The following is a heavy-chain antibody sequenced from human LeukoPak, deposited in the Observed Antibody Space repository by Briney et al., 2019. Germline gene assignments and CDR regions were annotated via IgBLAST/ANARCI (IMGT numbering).Heavy chain of an antibody. CDR3: AKHSGMANATAYLDH. CDR2: LYYSGST. J-gene: IGHJ4*02. V-gene: IGHV4-39*01. D-gene: IGHD1-26*01. Sequence: SETLSLTCTVSGGSISSITYYWAWIRQPPGKGLEWIGSLYYSGSTYYNPSLKSRVTISVDTSKNQFSLKLSSVIAADTAMYYRAKHSGMANATAYLDHWGQGTLVTVSS. CDR1: GGSISSITYY.